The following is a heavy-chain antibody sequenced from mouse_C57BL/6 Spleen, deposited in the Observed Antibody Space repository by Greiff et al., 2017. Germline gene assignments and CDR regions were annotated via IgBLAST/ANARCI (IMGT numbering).Heavy chain of an antibody. Sequence: VQLVESGPGLVQPSQSLSITCTVSGFSFTSYGVHWVRQSPGKGLEWLGVICRGGSTDYNAAFMSRLSITKDNSKSQVFFKMNSLQADDTAIYYCAKAEYYYAMDYWGQGTSVTVSS. CDR1: GFSFTSYG. J-gene: IGHJ4*01. CDR2: ICRGGST. CDR3: AKAEYYYAMDY. V-gene: IGHV2-5*01.